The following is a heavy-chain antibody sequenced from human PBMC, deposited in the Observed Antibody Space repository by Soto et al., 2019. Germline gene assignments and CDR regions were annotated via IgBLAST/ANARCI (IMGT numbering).Heavy chain of an antibody. CDR1: GYSFTSYW. CDR2: IYPGDSDT. Sequence: GESLKISCKGSGYSFTSYWIGWVRQMPGKGLEWMGIIYPGDSDTRYSPSFQGQVTISADKSISTAYLQWSSLKASDTAMYYCARTIFGVVIVSAVDYWGQGTLVTV. D-gene: IGHD3-3*01. V-gene: IGHV5-51*01. J-gene: IGHJ4*02. CDR3: ARTIFGVVIVSAVDY.